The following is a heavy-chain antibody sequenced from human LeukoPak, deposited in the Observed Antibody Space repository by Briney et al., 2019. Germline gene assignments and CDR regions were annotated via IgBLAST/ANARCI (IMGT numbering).Heavy chain of an antibody. Sequence: ASVKVSCKASGYTFTNYAITWVRQAPGQGLEWMGWISGDNGDTNDVQKLQGRVTMTRDTSTSTAYMELGSLRSDDTAVYYCARGGSGGHHYMDVWGKGTTVTISS. CDR3: ARGGSGGHHYMDV. V-gene: IGHV1-18*01. CDR1: GYTFTNYA. J-gene: IGHJ6*03. CDR2: ISGDNGDT. D-gene: IGHD2-15*01.